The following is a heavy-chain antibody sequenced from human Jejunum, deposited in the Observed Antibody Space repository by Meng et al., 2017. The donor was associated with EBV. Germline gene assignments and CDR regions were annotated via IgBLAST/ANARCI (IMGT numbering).Heavy chain of an antibody. CDR3: ASHSGSSSWWFDP. D-gene: IGHD6-6*01. CDR2: IYYSGST. J-gene: IGHJ5*02. CDR1: GGTISGYY. Sequence: QVQLQGSGPRVVKPWETLSLTCTVSGGTISGYYWNWIRQSPGKGLEWIGYIYYSGSTNYNPSLKSRVTISVDTSKNQFSLKLSSVTAADTAMYYCASHSGSSSWWFDPWGQGTLVTVSS. V-gene: IGHV4-59*01.